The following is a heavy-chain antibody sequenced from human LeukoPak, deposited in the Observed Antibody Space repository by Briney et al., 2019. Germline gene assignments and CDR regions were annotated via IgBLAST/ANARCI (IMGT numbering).Heavy chain of an antibody. J-gene: IGHJ4*02. V-gene: IGHV3-30*18. CDR3: AKGGSLDYDFWNGYGGYFDY. D-gene: IGHD3-3*01. CDR2: ISYDGSNK. CDR1: GLTFSSYG. Sequence: PGGALRLSCAASGLTFSSYGMDWVRQAPGKGLEWVAVISYDGSNKYYADSVKGRFTISRDNSKNTLYLQVNSLRAEDTAVYYCAKGGSLDYDFWNGYGGYFDYWGQGTLVTVSS.